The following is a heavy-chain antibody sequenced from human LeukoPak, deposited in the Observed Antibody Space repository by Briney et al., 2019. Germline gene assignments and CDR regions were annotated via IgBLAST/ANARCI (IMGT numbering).Heavy chain of an antibody. CDR2: INTNTGNP. CDR3: AIWYCSGGRCYSNARTFDY. D-gene: IGHD2-15*01. V-gene: IGHV7-4-1*02. CDR1: GVTFSSSG. Sequence: GASVKVPCKASGVTFSSSGINWVRQAPGQGLEWMGWINTNTGNPTYAQGLTGRFVFSLDTSVSTAYLQISSLKAEDTAVYYCAIWYCSGGRCYSNARTFDYWGQGTRVTVSS. J-gene: IGHJ4*02.